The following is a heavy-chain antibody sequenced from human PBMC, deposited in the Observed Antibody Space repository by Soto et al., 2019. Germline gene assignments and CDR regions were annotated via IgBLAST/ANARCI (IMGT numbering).Heavy chain of an antibody. D-gene: IGHD6-25*01. Sequence: EVQLVESGGGLVQPGGSLRLSCATSGFTFGDYWMSWVRQAPGKRLEWVANTKQDESEEYYVGSVRGRFTISRDNAKNSLYLQMNSLRAEDTAVYFCVREGDSGFFSWGQGTLVTVSS. CDR2: TKQDESEE. CDR3: VREGDSGFFS. V-gene: IGHV3-7*01. CDR1: GFTFGDYW. J-gene: IGHJ5*02.